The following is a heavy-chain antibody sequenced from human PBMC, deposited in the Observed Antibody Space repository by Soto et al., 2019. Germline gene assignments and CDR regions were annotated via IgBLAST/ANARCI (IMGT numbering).Heavy chain of an antibody. Sequence: SETLSLTCAVYGGSFSGYYWSWIRQPPGKGLEWIGEINHSGSTNYNPSLKSRVTISVDTSKNQFSLKLSSVTAADTAVYYCARGTHPATHGYWGQGTLVTVSS. CDR1: GGSFSGYY. J-gene: IGHJ4*02. CDR3: ARGTHPATHGY. V-gene: IGHV4-34*01. CDR2: INHSGST.